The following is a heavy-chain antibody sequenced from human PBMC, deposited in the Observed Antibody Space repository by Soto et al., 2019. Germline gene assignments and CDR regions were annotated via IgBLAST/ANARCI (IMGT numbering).Heavy chain of an antibody. V-gene: IGHV1-2*02. CDR2: INPNSGGT. D-gene: IGHD6-13*01. CDR3: ARGYSSSWPCFDY. Sequence: QVQLVQSGAEVKKPGASVKVSCKASGYTFTGYYMHWVRQAPGQGLEWMGWINPNSGGTNYAQKFQGRVTITADESTSTAYMELSSLRSEDTAVYYCARGYSSSWPCFDYWGQGTLVTVSS. CDR1: GYTFTGYY. J-gene: IGHJ4*02.